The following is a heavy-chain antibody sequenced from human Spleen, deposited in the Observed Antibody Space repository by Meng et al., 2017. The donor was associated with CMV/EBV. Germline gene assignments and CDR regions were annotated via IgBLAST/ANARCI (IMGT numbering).Heavy chain of an antibody. CDR3: ARAWGRYSGSYYDY. Sequence: ASVKVSCKASGGTFSSYAISWVRQAPGQGLEWMGWINPNSGGTNYAQKFQGRVTMTRDTSISTAYMELSRLRSDDTAVYYCARAWGRYSGSYYDYWGQGTLVTVSS. CDR1: GGTFSSYA. D-gene: IGHD1-26*01. V-gene: IGHV1-2*02. J-gene: IGHJ4*02. CDR2: INPNSGGT.